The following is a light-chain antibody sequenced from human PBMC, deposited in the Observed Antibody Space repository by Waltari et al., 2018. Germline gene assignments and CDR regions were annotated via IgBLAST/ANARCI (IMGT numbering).Light chain of an antibody. CDR1: QSINSN. CDR2: GAS. CDR3: QQRTKWVT. J-gene: IGKJ4*01. V-gene: IGKV3-15*01. Sequence: EIVMTQSPDTLSVSPGETATLSCRASQSINSNVAWYQQRPGQAPRLLIYGASTRATGIPARFSGSGSGTEFTLTISSLQSEDFAVYYCQQRTKWVTFGGGTTLDIK.